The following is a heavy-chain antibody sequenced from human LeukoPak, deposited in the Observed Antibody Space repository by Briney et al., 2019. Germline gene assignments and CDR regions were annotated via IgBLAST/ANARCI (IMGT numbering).Heavy chain of an antibody. CDR1: GYRFTSYW. V-gene: IGHV5-10-1*01. CDR2: IDPSDSYT. Sequence: GESLRISCKGSGYRFTSYWISWVRPMPGKGLEWRGRIDPSDSYTNYSPSFQGHVTISADKSISTAYLQWSSLKASDTAMYYCARARGYSYGSHGDWGQGTLVTVSS. CDR3: ARARGYSYGSHGD. J-gene: IGHJ4*02. D-gene: IGHD5-18*01.